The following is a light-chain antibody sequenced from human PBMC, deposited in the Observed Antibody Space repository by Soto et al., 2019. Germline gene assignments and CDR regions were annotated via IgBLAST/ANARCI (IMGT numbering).Light chain of an antibody. Sequence: EIVLTQSPATLSLSPGERATLSCRASQSVSSILAWYQQKPGQAPRLLIYDASSRATGIPTRFSGSGSGTDFTLTISSLEPEDFAVYYCQQRSNWPLTFGGGTKVEIK. CDR3: QQRSNWPLT. CDR1: QSVSSI. J-gene: IGKJ4*01. CDR2: DAS. V-gene: IGKV3-11*01.